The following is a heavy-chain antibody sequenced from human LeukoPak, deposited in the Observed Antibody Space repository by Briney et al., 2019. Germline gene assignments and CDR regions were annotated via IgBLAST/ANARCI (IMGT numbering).Heavy chain of an antibody. CDR1: GFTFSSYA. V-gene: IGHV3-23*01. J-gene: IGHJ5*02. CDR3: AKLGYCSGGGACYLNT. Sequence: GGSLRLSCAASGFTFSSYAMSWVRQAPGKGLEWVSAISGSGGSTYYADSVKGRFTISRDNSKNTLYLQMNSLRAEDTALYYCAKLGYCSGGGACYLNTWGQGTLVTVSS. CDR2: ISGSGGST. D-gene: IGHD2-15*01.